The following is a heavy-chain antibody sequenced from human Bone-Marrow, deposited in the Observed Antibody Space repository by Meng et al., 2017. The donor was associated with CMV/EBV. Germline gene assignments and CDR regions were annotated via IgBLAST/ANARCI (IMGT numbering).Heavy chain of an antibody. J-gene: IGHJ6*02. CDR2: ISGSGGST. D-gene: IGHD2-2*01. V-gene: IGHV3-23*01. CDR3: SKSEEIGRYQLLKRRYYYYGMDV. CDR1: GFTFSSSW. Sequence: GGSLRLSCAASGFTFSSSWMSWVRQAPGKGLEWVSAISGSGGSTYYADSVKGRFTIYRDNSKNTLYLQMNSLRAEDTAVYYCSKSEEIGRYQLLKRRYYYYGMDVWGQGTTVTVSS.